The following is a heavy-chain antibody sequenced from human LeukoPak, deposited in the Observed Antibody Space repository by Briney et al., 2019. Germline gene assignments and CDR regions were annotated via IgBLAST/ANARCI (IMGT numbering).Heavy chain of an antibody. CDR3: ARTSYGSGPRWWFDP. CDR1: GDSVSSFY. J-gene: IGHJ5*02. V-gene: IGHV4-59*02. D-gene: IGHD2-15*01. Sequence: SETPSLTCTVSGDSVSSFYWSWIRQPPGKGLEWIGYIYYTGNTDYSPSLKSRVTISVDTSKNQFSLKMRSVTAADTAVYYCARTSYGSGPRWWFDPWGQGTLVTVSS. CDR2: IYYTGNT.